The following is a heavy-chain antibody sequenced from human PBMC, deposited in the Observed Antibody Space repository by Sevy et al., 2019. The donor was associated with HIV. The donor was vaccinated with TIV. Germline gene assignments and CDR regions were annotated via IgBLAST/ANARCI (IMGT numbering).Heavy chain of an antibody. Sequence: GGSLRLSCAASGFTLSSYGMHWVRQAPGKGLEWVAVISYDGSNKYYADSVKGRFTISRDNSKNTLYLQMNSLRAEDTAVYYCAKDRGRTTTVKYYWGQGSLVTVSS. D-gene: IGHD4-17*01. J-gene: IGHJ4*02. CDR3: AKDRGRTTTVKYY. CDR1: GFTLSSYG. V-gene: IGHV3-30*18. CDR2: ISYDGSNK.